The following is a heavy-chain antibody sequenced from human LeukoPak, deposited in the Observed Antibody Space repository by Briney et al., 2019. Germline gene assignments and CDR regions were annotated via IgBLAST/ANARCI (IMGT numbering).Heavy chain of an antibody. D-gene: IGHD3-22*01. J-gene: IGHJ3*02. CDR2: IYHSGST. V-gene: IGHV4-4*02. CDR3: ARVRSLYYYDSSGSNAFDI. Sequence: SETLSLTCAVSGGSISSSNWWSWVRQPPGKGLEWIGEIYHSGSTNYNPSLKSRVTISVDKSKNQFSLKLSSVTAADTAVYYCARVRSLYYYDSSGSNAFDIWGQGTMVTVSS. CDR1: GGSISSSNW.